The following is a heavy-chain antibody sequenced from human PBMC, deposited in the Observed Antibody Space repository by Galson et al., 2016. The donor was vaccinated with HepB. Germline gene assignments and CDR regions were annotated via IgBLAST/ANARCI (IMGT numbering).Heavy chain of an antibody. CDR3: ARGRGDCSGGSCWNFHLFQRFDY. V-gene: IGHV3-21*01. J-gene: IGHJ4*02. CDR2: ISSSSNYI. D-gene: IGHD2-15*01. CDR1: GFTFSSYS. Sequence: SLRLSCAASGFTFSSYSMNWVRQAPGQGLEWVSSISSSSNYIYYADSVKGRFTISRDNAKNSLSLQMNSLRAEDTAMYYCARGRGDCSGGSCWNFHLFQRFDYWGQGTLVPVSS.